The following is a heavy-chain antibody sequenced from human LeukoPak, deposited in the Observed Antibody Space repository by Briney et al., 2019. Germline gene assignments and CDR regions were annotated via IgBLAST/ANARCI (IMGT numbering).Heavy chain of an antibody. Sequence: PSETLSLTCAISGGSISVTPYYWGWIRQPPGKGLEWIGRIYYSGSTYYNPSLKSLLTISVRTPKNPFSLQLTSVTAADTAVYHCARASTIFGHFAYWGRGTLVTVSS. J-gene: IGHJ4*02. D-gene: IGHD3-3*01. CDR3: ARASTIFGHFAY. V-gene: IGHV4-39*07. CDR2: IYYSGST. CDR1: GGSISVTPYY.